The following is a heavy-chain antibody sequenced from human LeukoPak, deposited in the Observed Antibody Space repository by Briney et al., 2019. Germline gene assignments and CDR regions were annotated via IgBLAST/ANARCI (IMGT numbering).Heavy chain of an antibody. D-gene: IGHD3-9*01. CDR2: IGGSGDT. J-gene: IGHJ4*02. V-gene: IGHV3-23*01. Sequence: GGSLRLSCAASGFTFSSHAMSWVRQAPGKGLEWVSGIGGSGDTYYADSVKGRFAISRDNSKTTLFLQMNSLRAEDTALYYCAKEDLRRHFDFDYWGQGTLVTVSS. CDR3: AKEDLRRHFDFDY. CDR1: GFTFSSHA.